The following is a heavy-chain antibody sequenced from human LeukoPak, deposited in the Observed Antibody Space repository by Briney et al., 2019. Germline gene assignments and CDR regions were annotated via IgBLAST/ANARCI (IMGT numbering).Heavy chain of an antibody. CDR3: AKDAVRGVIITGDDY. CDR1: GFNITSNY. J-gene: IGHJ4*02. Sequence: GGSLRLSCAASGFNITSNYMNWVRQAPGKGLEWVAIIYSGGFTYYRDSVKGRFTIYRDNSKNTLYLQMNSLRAEDTAVYYCAKDAVRGVIITGDDYWGQGTLVTVSS. V-gene: IGHV3-66*01. CDR2: IYSGGFT. D-gene: IGHD3-10*01.